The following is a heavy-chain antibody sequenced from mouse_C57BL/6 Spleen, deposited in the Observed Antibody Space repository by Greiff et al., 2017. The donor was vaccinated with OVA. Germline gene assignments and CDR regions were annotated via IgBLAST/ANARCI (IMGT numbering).Heavy chain of an antibody. CDR3: ARRNDYLYYYAMDY. J-gene: IGHJ4*01. V-gene: IGHV1-52*01. CDR2: IDPSDSET. CDR1: GYTFTSYW. D-gene: IGHD2-4*01. Sequence: QVQLKQPGAELVRPGSSVKLSCKASGYTFTSYWMHWVKQRPIQGLEWIGNIDPSDSETHYNQKFKDKATLTVDKSSSTAYMQLSSLTSEDSAVYYCARRNDYLYYYAMDYWGQGTSVTVSS.